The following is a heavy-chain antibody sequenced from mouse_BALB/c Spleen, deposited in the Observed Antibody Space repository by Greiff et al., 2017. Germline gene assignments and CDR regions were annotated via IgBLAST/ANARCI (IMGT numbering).Heavy chain of an antibody. Sequence: EVKLVESGGGLVQPGGSLRLSCATSGFTFSDFYMEWVRQPPGKRLEWIAASRNKANDYTTEYSASVKGRFIVSRDTSQSILYLQMNALRAEDTAIYYCARDAYGSLTRGWFAYWGQGTLVTVSA. D-gene: IGHD2-10*02. CDR2: SRNKANDYTT. CDR1: GFTFSDFY. CDR3: ARDAYGSLTRGWFAY. V-gene: IGHV7-1*02. J-gene: IGHJ3*01.